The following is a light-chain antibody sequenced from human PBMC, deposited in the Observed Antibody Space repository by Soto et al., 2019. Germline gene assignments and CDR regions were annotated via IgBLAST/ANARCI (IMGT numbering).Light chain of an antibody. J-gene: IGKJ1*01. CDR3: QQYGSSPKT. Sequence: EIVLTQSPGTLSLSPGERATLSCRASQSVSSNHLAWYQQKRGQAPRLLIYGASSKATDVPDRFSGSGSGTDFTLTISSLEPEDFAVYYCQQYGSSPKTFGQGTKVEIK. V-gene: IGKV3-20*01. CDR2: GAS. CDR1: QSVSSNH.